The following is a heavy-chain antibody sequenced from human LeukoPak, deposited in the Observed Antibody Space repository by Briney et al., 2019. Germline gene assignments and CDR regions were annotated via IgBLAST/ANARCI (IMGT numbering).Heavy chain of an antibody. D-gene: IGHD3-10*01. Sequence: GRSLRLSCAASGFTFSSYGMHWVRQAPGKGLEWVAVISYDGSNKYYADSVKGRFTISRDNSKNTLYLQMNSLRAEDTAVYYCAKSLTAYYGSGSYYPNYYYGMDVWGQGTTVTVSS. CDR2: ISYDGSNK. CDR1: GFTFSSYG. CDR3: AKSLTAYYGSGSYYPNYYYGMDV. J-gene: IGHJ6*02. V-gene: IGHV3-30*18.